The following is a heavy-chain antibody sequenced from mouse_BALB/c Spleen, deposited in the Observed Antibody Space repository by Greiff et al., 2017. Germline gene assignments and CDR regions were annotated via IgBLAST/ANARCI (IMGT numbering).Heavy chain of an antibody. D-gene: IGHD2-4*01. J-gene: IGHJ4*01. CDR1: GYTFTDYA. Sequence: VKLVESGPELVRPGVSVKISCKGSGYTFTDYAMHWVKQSHAKSLEWIGVISTYYGNTNYNQKFKGKATMTVDKSSSTAYMELARLTSEDSAIYYCAREGITTGYAMDYWGQGTSVTVSS. V-gene: IGHV1-67*01. CDR2: ISTYYGNT. CDR3: AREGITTGYAMDY.